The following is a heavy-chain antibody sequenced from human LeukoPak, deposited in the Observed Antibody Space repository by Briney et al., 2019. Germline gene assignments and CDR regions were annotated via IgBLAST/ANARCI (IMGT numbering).Heavy chain of an antibody. CDR3: AKYDYVWGSYRYTLLDY. V-gene: IGHV3-53*01. CDR2: IYSDGST. CDR1: GFTVRSNY. D-gene: IGHD3-16*02. J-gene: IGHJ4*02. Sequence: GGSLRLSCAASGFTVRSNYMSWVRQAPGKGLEWVSEIYSDGSTYYAASVKGRFSISRDNSKNTLYLQMNSLRAEDTAVYYCAKYDYVWGSYRYTLLDYWGQGTLVTVSS.